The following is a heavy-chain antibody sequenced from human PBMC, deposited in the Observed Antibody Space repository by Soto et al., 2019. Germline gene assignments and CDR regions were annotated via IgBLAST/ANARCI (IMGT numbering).Heavy chain of an antibody. D-gene: IGHD6-13*01. CDR3: ASITAAAGEDYYYYYYMDV. CDR2: IYYSRST. CDR1: GGSISSSSYY. Sequence: QLQLQESGPGLVKPSETLSLTCTVSGGSISSSSYYWGWIRQPPGKGLEWIGSIYYSRSTYYNPSLKSRVTISVDTSKNQFSLKLSSVTAADTAVYYCASITAAAGEDYYYYYYMDVWGKGTTVTVSS. V-gene: IGHV4-39*01. J-gene: IGHJ6*03.